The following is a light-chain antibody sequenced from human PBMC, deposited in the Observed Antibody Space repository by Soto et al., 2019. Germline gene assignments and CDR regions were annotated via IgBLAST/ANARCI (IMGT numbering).Light chain of an antibody. J-gene: IGLJ3*02. V-gene: IGLV1-40*01. CDR1: SSNIGADDD. CDR3: QSYDSSLSGSV. CDR2: GNS. Sequence: QSVLTQPPSVSGAPGQRVTISCTGSSSNIGADDDVHWYQQLPGTAPKLLIYGNSIRPSGVPVRFSGSKSGTSASLAITGLQAEDEADYSCQSYDSSLSGSVFGGGTKLTVL.